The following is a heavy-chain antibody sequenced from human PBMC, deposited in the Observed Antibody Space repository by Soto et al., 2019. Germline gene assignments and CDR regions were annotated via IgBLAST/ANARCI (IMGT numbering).Heavy chain of an antibody. CDR1: GGTFSSYT. D-gene: IGHD3-10*01. CDR2: IIPILGIA. Sequence: QVQLVQSGAEVKKPGSSVKVSCKASGGTFSSYTISWVRQAPGQGLEWMGRIIPILGIANYAQKFQGRVTITADKSTSTAYMELSSLISEDSATCYCSRDHGFANGLFDYWGQGTLVTVFS. CDR3: SRDHGFANGLFDY. J-gene: IGHJ4*02. V-gene: IGHV1-69*08.